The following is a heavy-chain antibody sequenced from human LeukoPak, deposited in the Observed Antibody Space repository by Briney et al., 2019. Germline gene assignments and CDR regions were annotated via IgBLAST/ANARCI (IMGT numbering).Heavy chain of an antibody. CDR1: GYTFTGYY. CDR3: ARDRTRGVMGTFDP. J-gene: IGHJ5*02. Sequence: ASVKVSCKASGYTFTGYYMHWVRQAPGQGLEWMGWINPNSGGTNYAQKFQGRVTMTRDTSISTAYMELSRLRSDDTAVYYCARDRTRGVMGTFDPWGQGTLVTVSS. D-gene: IGHD3-10*01. CDR2: INPNSGGT. V-gene: IGHV1-2*02.